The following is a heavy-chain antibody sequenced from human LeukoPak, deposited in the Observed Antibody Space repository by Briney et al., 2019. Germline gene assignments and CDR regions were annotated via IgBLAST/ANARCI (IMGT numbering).Heavy chain of an antibody. CDR2: IDPNSGGT. CDR3: ARVTRGSGWRNFDY. CDR1: GYTFTDYY. D-gene: IGHD6-19*01. Sequence: GASVKVSCKASGYTFTDYYIQWVRQAPGQGLEWMGWIDPNSGGTDYAQKFQGRVTMTRDTSISTAYMELSRLRSDDTAVYYCARVTRGSGWRNFDYWGQGTLVTVSS. J-gene: IGHJ4*02. V-gene: IGHV1-2*02.